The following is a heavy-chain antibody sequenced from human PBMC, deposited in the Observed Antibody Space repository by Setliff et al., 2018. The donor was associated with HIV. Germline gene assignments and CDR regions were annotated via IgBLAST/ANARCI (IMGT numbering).Heavy chain of an antibody. Sequence: PSETLFLTCSVSGGSISSGGYYWSWIRQHPGKGLEWIGYSYYSGSTNYNPSLKSRVTISVDTSKNQFSLKLSSVTAADTAVYYCARKGNVGGWFDPWGQGTLVTVSS. D-gene: IGHD3-16*01. CDR3: ARKGNVGGWFDP. CDR1: GGSISSGGYY. V-gene: IGHV4-61*08. CDR2: SYYSGST. J-gene: IGHJ5*02.